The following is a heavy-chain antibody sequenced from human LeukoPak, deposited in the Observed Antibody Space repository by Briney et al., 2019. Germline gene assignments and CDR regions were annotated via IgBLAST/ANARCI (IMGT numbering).Heavy chain of an antibody. D-gene: IGHD3-10*01. J-gene: IGHJ4*02. Sequence: PSETLSLTCTVSGDSISSSNYYWGWIRQPPGKGLEWIGSTYYSGSTYYNPSLKSRVTISVDTSKNQFSLELSSVTAADTAVYYCARSKVRGVSITSLFDYWGQGTLVTVSS. CDR1: GDSISSSNYY. V-gene: IGHV4-39*01. CDR3: ARSKVRGVSITSLFDY. CDR2: TYYSGST.